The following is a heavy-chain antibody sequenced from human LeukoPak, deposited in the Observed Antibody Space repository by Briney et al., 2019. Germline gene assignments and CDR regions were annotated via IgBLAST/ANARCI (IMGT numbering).Heavy chain of an antibody. V-gene: IGHV1-18*01. CDR3: TRDLPYSSSWESIDY. CDR1: GYTFTSYG. J-gene: IGHJ4*02. CDR2: ISAYNGNT. D-gene: IGHD6-13*01. Sequence: GASVKVSCKASGYTFTSYGINWVRQAPGQGPGWMGWISAYNGNTKYAQNLRGRVTMTTDTSTSTAYMELRSLRSDDTAVYYCTRDLPYSSSWESIDYWGQGTLVTVSS.